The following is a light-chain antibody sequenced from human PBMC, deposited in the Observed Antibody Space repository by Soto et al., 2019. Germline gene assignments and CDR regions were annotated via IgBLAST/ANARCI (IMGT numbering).Light chain of an antibody. J-gene: IGKJ2*01. CDR2: GAS. CDR3: QQCGSSPNT. V-gene: IGKV3-20*01. Sequence: EIVLTQSPGTLSLSPGDRATLSCRASQSVGSSYLAWYQQKPGQAPRLLIYGASSRATGIPDRFSGSGSGTDFPLPISRLEPEDFAVYYCQQCGSSPNTFGQGTKLDIK. CDR1: QSVGSSY.